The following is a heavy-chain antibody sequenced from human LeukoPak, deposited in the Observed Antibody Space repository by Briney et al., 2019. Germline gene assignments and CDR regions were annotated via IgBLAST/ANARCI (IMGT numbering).Heavy chain of an antibody. Sequence: ASETLSLTCAVYGGSFSGYYWSWIRQPPGKGLEWIGEINHSGSTNYNPSLKSRVTISVDTSKNQFSLKLSSVTAADTAVYYCARERRITMIVVVIPDGFDYWGQGTLVTVSS. CDR3: ARERRITMIVVVIPDGFDY. J-gene: IGHJ4*02. CDR1: GGSFSGYY. V-gene: IGHV4-34*01. CDR2: INHSGST. D-gene: IGHD3-22*01.